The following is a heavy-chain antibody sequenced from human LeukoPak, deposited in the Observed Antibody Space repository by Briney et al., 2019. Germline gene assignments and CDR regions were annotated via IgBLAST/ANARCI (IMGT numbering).Heavy chain of an antibody. Sequence: PGESLKISCKGSGYSFTSYWIGWVRQMPGKGLEWMGIIYPGDSDTRYSPSFQGQVTISADKSISTAYLQWSSLKASDTAMCYCASTRNDFWSGYPGYFQHWGQGTLVTVSS. CDR3: ASTRNDFWSGYPGYFQH. V-gene: IGHV5-51*01. J-gene: IGHJ1*01. CDR2: IYPGDSDT. CDR1: GYSFTSYW. D-gene: IGHD3-3*01.